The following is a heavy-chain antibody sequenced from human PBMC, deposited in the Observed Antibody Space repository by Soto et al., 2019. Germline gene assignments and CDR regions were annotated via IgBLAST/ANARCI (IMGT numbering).Heavy chain of an antibody. CDR1: GFTFSSYA. J-gene: IGHJ6*02. V-gene: IGHV3-30-3*01. CDR2: ISYDGSNK. CDR3: ARDQSATTMVRGRYGMDV. Sequence: QVQLVESGGGVVQPGRSLRLSCAASGFTFSSYAMHWVRQAPGKGLEWVAVISYDGSNKYYADSVKGRFTISRDNSKNTLYMQMNSLRAEDTAVYYCARDQSATTMVRGRYGMDVWGQGTTVTVSS. D-gene: IGHD3-10*01.